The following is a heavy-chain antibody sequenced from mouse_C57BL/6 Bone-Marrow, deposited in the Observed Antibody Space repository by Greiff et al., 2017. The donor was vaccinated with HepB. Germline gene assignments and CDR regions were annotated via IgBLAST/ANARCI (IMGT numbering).Heavy chain of an antibody. Sequence: QVQLQQSGAELARPGASVKLSCKASGYTFTSYGISWVKQRTGQGLEWIGEIYPRSGNTYYNEKFKGKATLTADKSSSTAYMELRSLTSEDSAVYFCARYRYYGSSSRYFDVWGTGTTVTVSS. V-gene: IGHV1-81*01. CDR3: ARYRYYGSSSRYFDV. CDR1: GYTFTSYG. J-gene: IGHJ1*03. D-gene: IGHD1-1*01. CDR2: IYPRSGNT.